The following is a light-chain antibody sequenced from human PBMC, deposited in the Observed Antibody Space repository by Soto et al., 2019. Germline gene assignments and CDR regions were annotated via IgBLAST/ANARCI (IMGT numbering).Light chain of an antibody. Sequence: EILLTQSPDTLSLSPGATAVLSCRASQTVDTYLAWYQLKPGQRPRLLIYGASSGALGIPDRFSGSGSGTHFTLTIHRLKPEDFAVYFCQHYASSPITFGQGTRLEIK. CDR1: QTVDTY. V-gene: IGKV3-20*01. CDR3: QHYASSPIT. CDR2: GAS. J-gene: IGKJ5*01.